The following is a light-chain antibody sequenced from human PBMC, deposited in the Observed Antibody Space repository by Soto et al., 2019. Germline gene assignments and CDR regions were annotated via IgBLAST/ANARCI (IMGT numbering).Light chain of an antibody. CDR2: EVT. CDR1: SSDVGHYDL. J-gene: IGLJ3*02. CDR3: CSYAGSATGV. Sequence: QSALTQPASVSGSPGQSITISCTGASSDVGHYDLVSWYQQHPGKAPKLMISEVTKRPSGVSNRFSGSKSGNTASLTISGLQAEDEADYYCCSYAGSATGVFGGGTKLTVL. V-gene: IGLV2-23*02.